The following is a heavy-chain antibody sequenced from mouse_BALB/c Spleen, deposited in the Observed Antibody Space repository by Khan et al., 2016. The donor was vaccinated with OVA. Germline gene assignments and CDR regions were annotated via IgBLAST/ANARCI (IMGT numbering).Heavy chain of an antibody. CDR1: GFTFSNYW. J-gene: IGHJ3*01. Sequence: EVKLEESGGGLVQPGGSMKLSCVASGFTFSNYWMNWVRQSPEKGLEWVAEIRLKSNNYATHYAESVKGRFTISRDDSKSRIYLQMNNLRAEDTGIYYCPLPPWFAYWGQGTLVTVSA. CDR3: PLPPWFAY. CDR2: IRLKSNNYAT. V-gene: IGHV6-6*02.